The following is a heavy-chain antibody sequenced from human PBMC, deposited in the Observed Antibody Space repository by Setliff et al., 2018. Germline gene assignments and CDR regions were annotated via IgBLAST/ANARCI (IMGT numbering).Heavy chain of an antibody. D-gene: IGHD6-19*01. CDR1: GGSISSSSYY. J-gene: IGHJ3*02. V-gene: IGHV4-39*07. CDR3: ARDPLGEIAVAGHDAFDI. Sequence: SETLSLTCTVSGGSISSSSYYWCWIRQPPGKGLEWIGSIYYSGSTYYNPSLKSRVTISVDTSKNQFSLKLSSVTAADTAVYYCARDPLGEIAVAGHDAFDIWGQGTMVTVSS. CDR2: IYYSGST.